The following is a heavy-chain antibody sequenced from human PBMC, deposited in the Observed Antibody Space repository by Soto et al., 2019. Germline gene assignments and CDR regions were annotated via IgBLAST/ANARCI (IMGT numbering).Heavy chain of an antibody. D-gene: IGHD3-22*01. CDR1: GGPSLTDA. CDR2: IIPIFGTA. J-gene: IGHJ3*02. CDR3: ARDPYYYDSSGYTHDAFDI. V-gene: IGHV1-69*06. Sequence: SVKVSCRASGGPSLTDAISWVRQAPGPGLAWMGGIIPIFGTANYAQKFQGRVTITADKSTSTAYMELSSLRSEDTAVYYCARDPYYYDSSGYTHDAFDIWGQGKMVTVPS.